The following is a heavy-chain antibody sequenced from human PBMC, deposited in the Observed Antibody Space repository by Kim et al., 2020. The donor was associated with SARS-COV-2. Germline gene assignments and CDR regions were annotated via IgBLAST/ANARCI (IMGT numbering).Heavy chain of an antibody. V-gene: IGHV5-10-1*01. D-gene: IGHD6-13*01. J-gene: IGHJ5*02. Sequence: NYSPSLQGHVTISADKSISTAYLQWSSLKASDTAMYYCATQGGSSWYGDWFDPWGQGTLVTVSS. CDR3: ATQGGSSWYGDWFDP.